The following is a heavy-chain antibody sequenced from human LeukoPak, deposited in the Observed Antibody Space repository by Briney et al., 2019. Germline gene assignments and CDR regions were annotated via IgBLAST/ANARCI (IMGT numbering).Heavy chain of an antibody. J-gene: IGHJ6*02. V-gene: IGHV3-21*06. CDR3: ARSKGGAQREYGMDV. CDR2: ISSGSKYI. Sequence: GGSLRLSCAASGLTFSSYSMNWVRQAPGKGLERVSSISSGSKYIYNADSVKGRFTISRDNAKSSLYLQMNSLRGEDTAVYYCARSKGGAQREYGMDVWGQGTTVTVSS. CDR1: GLTFSSYS. D-gene: IGHD1-1*01.